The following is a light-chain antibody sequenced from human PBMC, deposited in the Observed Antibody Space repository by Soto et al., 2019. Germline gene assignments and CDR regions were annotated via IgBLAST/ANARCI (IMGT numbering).Light chain of an antibody. J-gene: IGKJ1*01. CDR2: GAS. CDR1: QSVSSNY. CDR3: QQYGSSPLT. Sequence: ETVLTQSPCTLSVSPGERTTLSCRASQSVSSNYLAWYQHKPGQAPGLLIYGASSRATGIPDRFSGSGSGTDFTLTISRLEPEDFAVYYCQQYGSSPLTFGQGTKVDIK. V-gene: IGKV3-20*01.